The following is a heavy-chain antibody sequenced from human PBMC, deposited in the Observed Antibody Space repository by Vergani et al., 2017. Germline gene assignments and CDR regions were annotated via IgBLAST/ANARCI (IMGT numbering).Heavy chain of an antibody. CDR1: GFSLSTSGVG. CDR3: AHRPRSGYSNYYFDY. J-gene: IGHJ4*02. Sequence: QITLKESGPTLVKPTQTLTLTCTFSGFSLSTSGVGVGWIRQPPGKALEWLALIYWDDDKRYSPSLKSRLTITKDTSKNQVVLTMTNIDPVDTATYYCAHRPRSGYSNYYFDYWGQGTLVTVSS. D-gene: IGHD3-22*01. V-gene: IGHV2-5*02. CDR2: IYWDDDK.